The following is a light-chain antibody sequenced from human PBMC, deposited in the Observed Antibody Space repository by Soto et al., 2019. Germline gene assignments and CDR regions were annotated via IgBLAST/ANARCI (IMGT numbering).Light chain of an antibody. Sequence: DIVLTQSPGTLSLSPGERATLSCRASQSVSSAYLAWYQQKPGQAPSRLIDGASTRATGIPDRFSGSGSGTDFTLTISRLEPEDVAVYYCQQYCNSPPWTCGQGTKVDIK. J-gene: IGKJ1*01. V-gene: IGKV3-20*01. CDR3: QQYCNSPPWT. CDR2: GAS. CDR1: QSVSSAY.